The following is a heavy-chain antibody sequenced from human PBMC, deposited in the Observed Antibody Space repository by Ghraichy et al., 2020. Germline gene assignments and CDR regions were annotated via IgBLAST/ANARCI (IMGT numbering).Heavy chain of an antibody. V-gene: IGHV3-48*02. J-gene: IGHJ3*02. Sequence: LSLTCAASGFTFSSYSMNWVRQAPGKGLEWVSYISSSSSTIYYADSVKGRFTISRDNAKNSLYLQMNSLRDEDTAVYYCARTPVVANMYAFDIWGQGTMVTVSS. CDR2: ISSSSSTI. D-gene: IGHD5-12*01. CDR3: ARTPVVANMYAFDI. CDR1: GFTFSSYS.